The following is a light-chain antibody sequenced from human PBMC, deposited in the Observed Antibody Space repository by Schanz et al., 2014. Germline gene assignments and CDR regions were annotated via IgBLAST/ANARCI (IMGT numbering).Light chain of an antibody. CDR3: SSYAGSHNYV. CDR2: DVS. CDR1: SSDVGGYNY. V-gene: IGLV2-14*01. J-gene: IGLJ1*01. Sequence: QSVLTQPASVSGSPGQSITISCTGTSSDVGGYNYVSWYQQHPGKAPKLMIYDVSNRPSGVSNRFSGSKSGNTASLTISGLQAEDEADFYCSSYAGSHNYVFGTGTKLTVL.